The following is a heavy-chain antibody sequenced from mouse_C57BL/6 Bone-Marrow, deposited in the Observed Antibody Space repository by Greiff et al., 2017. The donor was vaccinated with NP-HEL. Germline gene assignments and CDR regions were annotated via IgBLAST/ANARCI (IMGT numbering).Heavy chain of an antibody. CDR2: IHPNSGST. Sequence: VQLQQPGAELVKPGASVKLSCKASGYTFTSYWMHWVKQRPGQGLEWIGMIHPNSGSTNYNEKFKSKATLTVDKSSSTAYMQLSSLTSEDSAVYYCARTTTVVIRGCFDYWGQGTTLTVSS. D-gene: IGHD1-1*01. V-gene: IGHV1-64*01. CDR1: GYTFTSYW. CDR3: ARTTTVVIRGCFDY. J-gene: IGHJ2*01.